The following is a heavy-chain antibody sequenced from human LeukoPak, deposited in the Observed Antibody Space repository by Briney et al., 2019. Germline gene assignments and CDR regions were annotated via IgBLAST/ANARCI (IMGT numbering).Heavy chain of an antibody. J-gene: IGHJ3*01. CDR2: IYPGDSDT. V-gene: IGHV5-51*01. D-gene: IGHD1-26*01. CDR1: GYRFTSYW. Sequence: GESLKISCKGSGYRFTSYWIGWVRQMPGKGLEWMGIIYPGDSDTRYSPSFQGQVTISADKSISTAYLQWSSLKASDTAMYYCARERFLSGTTHAFDVWGQGTMVTVSS. CDR3: ARERFLSGTTHAFDV.